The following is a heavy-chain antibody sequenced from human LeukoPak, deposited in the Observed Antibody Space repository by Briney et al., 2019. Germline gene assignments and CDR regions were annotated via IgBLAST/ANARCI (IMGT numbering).Heavy chain of an antibody. Sequence: ASVKVSCKASGYSFIRYHIHWVRQAPGQGLEWMGVLKLYDGSVSHAQKFQGRVTMTSDTSTSTVYMELSSLRSEDTAVYYCARDIVVVPAGHGMDVWGQGTTVTVSS. CDR3: ARDIVVVPAGHGMDV. CDR1: GYSFIRYH. CDR2: LKLYDGSV. V-gene: IGHV1-46*01. D-gene: IGHD2-2*01. J-gene: IGHJ6*02.